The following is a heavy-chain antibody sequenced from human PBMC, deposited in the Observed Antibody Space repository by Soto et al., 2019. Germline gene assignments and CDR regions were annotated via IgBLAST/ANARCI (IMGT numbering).Heavy chain of an antibody. CDR2: ISYDGSNK. V-gene: IGHV3-30*18. CDR1: GFTFSSYG. CDR3: AKPLAGTDAFDI. Sequence: QVQLVESGGGVVQPGRSLRLSCAASGFTFSSYGMHWVRQAPGKGLEWVAVISYDGSNKYYADSVKGRFTISRDISKNTLYLQMNSLRAEDTAVYYCAKPLAGTDAFDIWGQGTMVTVSS. D-gene: IGHD6-19*01. J-gene: IGHJ3*02.